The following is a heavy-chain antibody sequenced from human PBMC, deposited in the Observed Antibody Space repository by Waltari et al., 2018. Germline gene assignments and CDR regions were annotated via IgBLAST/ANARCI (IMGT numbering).Heavy chain of an antibody. D-gene: IGHD6-13*01. Sequence: QLQLQESGPGLVKPSETLSLTCTVSGGSISSSSYYWGWIRQPPGKGLEWIGSIYYSGSTYYNPSLKSRVTISVDTSKNQFSLKLSSVTAADTAVYYCAREQFGAAAGTHDAFDIWGQGTMVTVSS. J-gene: IGHJ3*02. CDR1: GGSISSSSYY. V-gene: IGHV4-39*07. CDR3: AREQFGAAAGTHDAFDI. CDR2: IYYSGST.